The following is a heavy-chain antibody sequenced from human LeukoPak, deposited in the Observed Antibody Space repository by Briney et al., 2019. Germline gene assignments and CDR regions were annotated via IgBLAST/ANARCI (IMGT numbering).Heavy chain of an antibody. Sequence: GGSLRLSCTASGFTFGDYAMSWVRQAPGKGLEWVGFIRTKAYGGTTEYAASVKGRFTISRDGSKSIVYLQMNSLKTEDTAVYYCARELSGSYYDFDYWGQGTLVTVSS. J-gene: IGHJ4*02. CDR2: IRTKAYGGTT. D-gene: IGHD1-26*01. CDR1: GFTFGDYA. V-gene: IGHV3-49*04. CDR3: ARELSGSYYDFDY.